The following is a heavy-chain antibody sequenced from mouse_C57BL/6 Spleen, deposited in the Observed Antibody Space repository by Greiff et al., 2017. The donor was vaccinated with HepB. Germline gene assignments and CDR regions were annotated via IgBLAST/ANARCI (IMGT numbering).Heavy chain of an antibody. J-gene: IGHJ4*01. CDR3: ARPDGSFYAMDY. CDR1: GYAFSSYW. Sequence: VKLMESGAELVKPGASVKISCKASGYAFSSYWMNWVKQRPGKGLEWIGQIYPGDGDTNYNGKFKGKATLTADKSSSTAYMQLSSLTSEDSAVYFCARPDGSFYAMDYWGQGTSVTVSS. V-gene: IGHV1-80*01. CDR2: IYPGDGDT. D-gene: IGHD2-3*01.